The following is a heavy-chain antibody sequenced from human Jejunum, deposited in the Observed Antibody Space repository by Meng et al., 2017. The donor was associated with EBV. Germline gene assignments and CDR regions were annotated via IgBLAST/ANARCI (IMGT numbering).Heavy chain of an antibody. Sequence: QGQVQGSGRGLVKPLGTLSLTCAVSGGSISSSNWWSWVRQPPGKGPEWIGEIFHIGTTNYNPTLKSRVTMSVDKSKNHFSLKLTSVTAADTAVYYCARDGGPSGSYAYWFDPWGQGTLVTVSS. CDR1: GGSISSSNW. D-gene: IGHD1-26*01. V-gene: IGHV4-4*02. J-gene: IGHJ5*02. CDR2: IFHIGTT. CDR3: ARDGGPSGSYAYWFDP.